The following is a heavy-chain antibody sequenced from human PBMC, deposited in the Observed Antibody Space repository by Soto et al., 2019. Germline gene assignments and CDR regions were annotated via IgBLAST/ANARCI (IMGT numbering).Heavy chain of an antibody. Sequence: VGSLRLSCAASGFTFSSYAMSWVRQAPGKGLEWVSAISGSGGSTYYADSVKGRFTISRDNSKNTLYLQMNSLRAEDTAVYYCAKDPTYASYYYYYGMDVWGQGTTVTVSS. J-gene: IGHJ6*02. CDR1: GFTFSSYA. CDR2: ISGSGGST. D-gene: IGHD4-4*01. V-gene: IGHV3-23*01. CDR3: AKDPTYASYYYYYGMDV.